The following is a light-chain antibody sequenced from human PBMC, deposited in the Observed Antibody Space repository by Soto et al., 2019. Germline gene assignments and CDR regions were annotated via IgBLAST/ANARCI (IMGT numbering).Light chain of an antibody. Sequence: QSALTQPASVSGSPGQSITISCTGTSSDVGGYNYVSWYQQHPGKAPKLMIYEVSNRPSGVSNRFSGSKSGNMASLTISGLQAEDEADYYCSSYTSSSPCVFGTGTKLTVL. J-gene: IGLJ1*01. V-gene: IGLV2-14*01. CDR2: EVS. CDR1: SSDVGGYNY. CDR3: SSYTSSSPCV.